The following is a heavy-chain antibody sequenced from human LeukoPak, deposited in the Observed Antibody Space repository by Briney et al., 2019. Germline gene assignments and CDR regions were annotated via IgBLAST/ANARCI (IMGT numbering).Heavy chain of an antibody. J-gene: IGHJ4*02. CDR3: ARRIGGSAEIDY. V-gene: IGHV4-39*01. Sequence: SETLSLTCTVSGVSISSSSYYWNWIRQPPGKGLEWIGNIKYGGSTYYNPSLKSRVTISVDTSKNQFSLKLSFVTAADTAVFYCARRIGGSAEIDYWGQGTLVTVSS. D-gene: IGHD1-26*01. CDR2: IKYGGST. CDR1: GVSISSSSYY.